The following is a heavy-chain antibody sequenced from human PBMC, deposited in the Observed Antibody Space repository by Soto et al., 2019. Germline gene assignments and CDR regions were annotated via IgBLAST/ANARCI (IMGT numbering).Heavy chain of an antibody. V-gene: IGHV4-39*01. CDR3: ARHTPAISISDH. D-gene: IGHD2-15*01. Sequence: QLQLQESGPGLVKPSETLSLTCTVSGGSISTSSYYWCWLRQPPGKGLEWIGSIYYSGRTYHNPSLKSRVTISVDTSKNQFSLKLSSVTAADTAVYYCARHTPAISISDHWGQGTLVTVSS. J-gene: IGHJ4*02. CDR2: IYYSGRT. CDR1: GGSISTSSYY.